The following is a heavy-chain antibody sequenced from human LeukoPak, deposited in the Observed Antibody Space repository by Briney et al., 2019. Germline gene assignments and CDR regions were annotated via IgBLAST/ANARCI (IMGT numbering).Heavy chain of an antibody. CDR1: GFTFSSYS. Sequence: GGSLRLSCAASGFTFSSYSMNWVRQAPGKGLEWVSSISSSSSYIYYADSVEGRFTISRDNAKNSLYLQMNSLRAEDTAVYYCARDAYDFWSGYGNYYYYYMDVWGKGTTVTVSS. J-gene: IGHJ6*03. V-gene: IGHV3-21*01. CDR3: ARDAYDFWSGYGNYYYYYMDV. CDR2: ISSSSSYI. D-gene: IGHD3-3*01.